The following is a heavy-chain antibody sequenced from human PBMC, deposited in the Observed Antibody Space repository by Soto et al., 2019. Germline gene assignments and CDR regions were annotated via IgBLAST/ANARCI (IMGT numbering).Heavy chain of an antibody. CDR2: IIPIFGTA. J-gene: IGHJ6*02. CDR3: ARSLRFLERLPRGLYYYYGMDV. CDR1: GGTFSSYA. V-gene: IGHV1-69*06. Sequence: QVQLVQSGAEVKKPGSSVKVSCKASGGTFSSYAISWVRQAPGQGLEWMGGIIPIFGTAKYAQKFQGRVTITADKYTSTAYMELRSMRSEDTAVYYCARSLRFLERLPRGLYYYYGMDVWGQGTTVTVSS. D-gene: IGHD3-3*01.